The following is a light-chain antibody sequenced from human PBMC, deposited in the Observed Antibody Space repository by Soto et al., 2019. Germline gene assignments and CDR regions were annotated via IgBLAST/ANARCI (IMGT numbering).Light chain of an antibody. Sequence: QSVLTQPRSVSRSFGQSVTISCAGATNYVSWYQQHPGKAPKLMIYDVNKRPSGVPDRFSGSKSGNTASLTISGLQAEDEADYYCCSFAGSYTSYVFGTGTKVTVL. CDR2: DVN. V-gene: IGLV2-11*01. CDR3: CSFAGSYTSYV. CDR1: TNY. J-gene: IGLJ1*01.